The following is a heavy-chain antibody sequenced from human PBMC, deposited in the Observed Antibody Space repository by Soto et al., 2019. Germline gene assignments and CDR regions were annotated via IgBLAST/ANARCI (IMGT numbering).Heavy chain of an antibody. J-gene: IGHJ4*02. CDR3: AKGGPGYYYFDY. D-gene: IGHD2-15*01. CDR1: GFPFSSYG. Sequence: GGSLRLSCAASGFPFSSYGMHWVRQDPGKGLEWVAIISYDGSNKYYADSVKGRFTISRDNSKNTLYLQMNSLRAEDTAVYYCAKGGPGYYYFDYWGQGTLVTVSS. V-gene: IGHV3-30*18. CDR2: ISYDGSNK.